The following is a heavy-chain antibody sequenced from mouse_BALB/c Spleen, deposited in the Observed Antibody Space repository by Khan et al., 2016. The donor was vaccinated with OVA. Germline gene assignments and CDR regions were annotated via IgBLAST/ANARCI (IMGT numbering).Heavy chain of an antibody. CDR3: ARSGGYGNEAMDY. CDR1: GYTFRNYG. J-gene: IGHJ4*01. V-gene: IGHV9-3-1*01. Sequence: QIQLVQSGPELKKPGETVKISCKASGYTFRNYGMNWVKQAPGKGLKWMGWINTYTGEPTYADDFKGRFAFSLETSASTAYLQINNLKNEDTATXFYARSGGYGNEAMDYWGQGTSVTVSS. D-gene: IGHD2-1*01. CDR2: INTYTGEP.